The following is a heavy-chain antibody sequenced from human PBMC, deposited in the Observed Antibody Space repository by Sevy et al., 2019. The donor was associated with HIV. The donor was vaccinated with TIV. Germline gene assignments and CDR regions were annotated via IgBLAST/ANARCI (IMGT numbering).Heavy chain of an antibody. V-gene: IGHV3-7*01. CDR3: VREGVGGYSYSLDQ. CDR1: GFTFSVYW. D-gene: IGHD5-18*01. J-gene: IGHJ4*02. Sequence: GGYLRLSCAASGFTFSVYWMTWVRQAPGKGLECVATMKEDGSDKDYVDSVKGRFTISRDNAKNSLYLQMNSLRAEDTAVYYCVREGVGGYSYSLDQWGLGTLVTVSS. CDR2: MKEDGSDK.